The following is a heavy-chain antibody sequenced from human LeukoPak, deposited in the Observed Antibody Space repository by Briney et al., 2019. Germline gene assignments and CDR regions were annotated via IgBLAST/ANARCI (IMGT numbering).Heavy chain of an antibody. J-gene: IGHJ6*03. Sequence: GGSLRLSCAASGFTFSSYSMNWVRRAPGKGLEWVSSISSSSSYIYYADSVKGRFTISRDNAKNSLYLQMNSLRAEDTAVYYCARGVRLRFLEWLSPHYYYYMDVWGKGTTVIVSS. CDR3: ARGVRLRFLEWLSPHYYYYMDV. CDR2: ISSSSSYI. D-gene: IGHD3-3*01. CDR1: GFTFSSYS. V-gene: IGHV3-21*01.